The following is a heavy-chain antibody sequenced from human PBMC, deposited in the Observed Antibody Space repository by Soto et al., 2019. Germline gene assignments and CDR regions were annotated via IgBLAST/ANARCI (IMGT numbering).Heavy chain of an antibody. V-gene: IGHV3-74*01. CDR3: TRESYDGSYYSGMDG. CDR1: GFTFRSYW. J-gene: IGHJ6*02. D-gene: IGHD3-16*01. CDR2: INPDGRSP. Sequence: EVQVVESGGGLVQPGGSLRLSCAASGFTFRSYWMNWVRQAPGKGLVWVSRINPDGRSPSYAESVKGRFTISRDNAKNTLYLQMNSLRAEDTAVYYCTRESYDGSYYSGMDGWGQGTTVTVSS.